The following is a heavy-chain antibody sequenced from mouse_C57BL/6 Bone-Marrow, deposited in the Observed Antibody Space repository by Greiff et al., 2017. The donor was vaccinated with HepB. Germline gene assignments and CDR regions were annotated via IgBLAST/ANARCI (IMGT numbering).Heavy chain of an antibody. CDR3: ARLGLRAWFAY. CDR1: GFTFSSYT. CDR2: IRGGGGNT. J-gene: IGHJ3*01. D-gene: IGHD2-4*01. Sequence: EVQGVESGGGLVKPGGSLKLSCAASGFTFSSYTMSWVRQTPEKRLEWVATIRGGGGNTYYPDSVKGRFTISRDNAKNTLYLQMSSLRSEDTALYYCARLGLRAWFAYWGQGTLVTVSA. V-gene: IGHV5-9*01.